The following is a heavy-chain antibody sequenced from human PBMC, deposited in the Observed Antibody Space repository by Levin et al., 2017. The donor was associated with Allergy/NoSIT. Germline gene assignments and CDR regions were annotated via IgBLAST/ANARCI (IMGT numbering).Heavy chain of an antibody. CDR2: ISYDGSNK. CDR1: GFTFSSYG. J-gene: IGHJ4*02. CDR3: AKEGGSGYDYEGDY. V-gene: IGHV3-30*18. Sequence: GGSLRLSCAASGFTFSSYGMHWVRQAPGKGLEWVAVISYDGSNKYYADSVKGRFTISRDNSKNTLYLQMNSLRAEDTAVYYCAKEGGSGYDYEGDYWGQGTLVTVSS. D-gene: IGHD3-22*01.